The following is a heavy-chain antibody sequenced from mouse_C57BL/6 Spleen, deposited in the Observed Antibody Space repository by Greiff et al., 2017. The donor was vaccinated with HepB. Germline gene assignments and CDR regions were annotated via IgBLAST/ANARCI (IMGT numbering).Heavy chain of an antibody. CDR2: IRSKSTNYAT. J-gene: IGHJ1*03. CDR1: GFSFNTYA. D-gene: IGHD4-1*01. Sequence: EVQLVESGGGLVQPKGSLKLSCAASGFSFNTYAMNWVRQAPGKGLEWVARIRSKSTNYATYYADSVKDRFTISRDDSESMLYLQMNNLKTEDTAMYYCVRQLGLPHGYFDVWGTGTTVTVSS. V-gene: IGHV10-1*01. CDR3: VRQLGLPHGYFDV.